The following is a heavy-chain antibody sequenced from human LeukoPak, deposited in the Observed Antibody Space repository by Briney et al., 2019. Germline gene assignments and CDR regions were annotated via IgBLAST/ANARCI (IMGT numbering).Heavy chain of an antibody. Sequence: SETLSLTCTVSGGSISSYYWGWIRQPPGKGLEWIGYIYYSGSTNYNPSLKSRVTISVDTSKNQFSLKLSSVTAADTAVYYCARHGYSSSYDAFDIWGQGTMVTVSS. CDR3: ARHGYSSSYDAFDI. CDR1: GGSISSYY. V-gene: IGHV4-59*08. CDR2: IYYSGST. J-gene: IGHJ3*02. D-gene: IGHD6-13*01.